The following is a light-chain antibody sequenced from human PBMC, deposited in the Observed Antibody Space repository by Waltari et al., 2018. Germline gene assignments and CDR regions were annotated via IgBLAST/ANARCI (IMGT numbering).Light chain of an antibody. CDR2: EDT. J-gene: IGLJ2*01. CDR1: NINIGAYNL. CDR3: CSFAGRDTKI. Sequence: QSALTQPASVSGSPGQSITISCSGTNINIGAYNLVSWYQHHPGKTPNLIIYEDTKRPSGVSFRLSGSKSGNTASLTISGLQAEDEADYYCCSFAGRDTKIFGGGTKLTVL. V-gene: IGLV2-23*01.